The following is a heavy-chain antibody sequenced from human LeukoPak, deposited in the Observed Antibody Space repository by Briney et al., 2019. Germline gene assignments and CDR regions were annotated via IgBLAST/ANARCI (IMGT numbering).Heavy chain of an antibody. J-gene: IGHJ4*02. D-gene: IGHD3-9*01. CDR3: VRDRYFIGFDY. V-gene: IGHV4-59*12. CDR2: IYYSGST. Sequence: SETLSLTCTVSGGSISSYYWSWIRQPPGKGLEWIGYIYYSGSTNYNPSLKSRVTISVDTSKNQFSLKLSSVTAADTAVYYCVRDRYFIGFDYWGQGTLVTVSS. CDR1: GGSISSYY.